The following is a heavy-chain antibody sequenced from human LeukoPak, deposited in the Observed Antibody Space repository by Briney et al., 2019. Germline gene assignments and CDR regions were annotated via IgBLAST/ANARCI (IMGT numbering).Heavy chain of an antibody. CDR1: GFTFSSYS. V-gene: IGHV3-21*01. D-gene: IGHD3-3*01. CDR3: ASGITYYDFWSGRDY. CDR2: ISSSSSYI. Sequence: GGSLRLSCAASGFTFSSYSMNWVRQAPGKGLEWVSSISSSSSYIYYADSVKGRFTISRDNAKNSLYLQMNSLRAEDTAVYYCASGITYYDFWSGRDYWGQGTLVTVSS. J-gene: IGHJ4*02.